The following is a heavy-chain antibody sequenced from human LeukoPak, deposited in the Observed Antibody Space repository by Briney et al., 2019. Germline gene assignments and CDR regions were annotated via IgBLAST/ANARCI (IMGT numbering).Heavy chain of an antibody. CDR3: TTDPSYYYYYMDV. Sequence: GGSLRLSCAASGFTVSSHYMSWVRQAPGKGLEWVSVIYNGGSTYYADAVKGRSTISRDNSKNTLYLQMNSLKTEDTAVYYCTTDPSYYYYYMDVWGKGTTVTVSS. J-gene: IGHJ6*03. V-gene: IGHV3-66*01. CDR2: IYNGGST. CDR1: GFTVSSHY.